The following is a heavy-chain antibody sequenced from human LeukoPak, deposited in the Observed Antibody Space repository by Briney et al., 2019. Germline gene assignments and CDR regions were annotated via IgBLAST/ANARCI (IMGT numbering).Heavy chain of an antibody. J-gene: IGHJ5*02. CDR3: QRINLLSRDWFDP. D-gene: IGHD6-25*01. V-gene: IGHV1-3*01. CDR2: INAGNGNT. CDR1: GYTFTRSA. Sequence: ASLKVSSKASGYTFTRSAMHWVREAPGHRLEWMGWINAGNGNTKYSQKFQGGVTITRDTSASTAYTELSSLRSEDTAVYYCQRINLLSRDWFDPWGQGTLVTVSS.